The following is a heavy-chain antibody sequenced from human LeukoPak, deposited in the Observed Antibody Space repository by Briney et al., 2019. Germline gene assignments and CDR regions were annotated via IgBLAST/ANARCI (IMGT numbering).Heavy chain of an antibody. Sequence: PSETLSLTCTVSGGSISSSSYYWGWIRQPPGKGLEWIGSIYHSGSTYYNPSLKSRVTISVDTSKNQFSLKLSSVTAADTAVYYCARVRFLEWLYGDFDYWGQGTLVTVSS. CDR2: IYHSGST. V-gene: IGHV4-39*01. CDR1: GGSISSSSYY. D-gene: IGHD3-3*01. CDR3: ARVRFLEWLYGDFDY. J-gene: IGHJ4*02.